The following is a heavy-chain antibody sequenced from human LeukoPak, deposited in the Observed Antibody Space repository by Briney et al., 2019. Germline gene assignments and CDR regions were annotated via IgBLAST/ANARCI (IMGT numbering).Heavy chain of an antibody. CDR2: INPSGGST. V-gene: IGHV1-46*01. D-gene: IGHD1-26*01. CDR3: ARSRGTYFDY. J-gene: IGHJ4*02. Sequence: MGMINPSGGSTIYAQKFQGRVTVNRDTSTSTVYMELGSLRSEDTAVYYCARSRGTYFDYWVQGTLVTVSS.